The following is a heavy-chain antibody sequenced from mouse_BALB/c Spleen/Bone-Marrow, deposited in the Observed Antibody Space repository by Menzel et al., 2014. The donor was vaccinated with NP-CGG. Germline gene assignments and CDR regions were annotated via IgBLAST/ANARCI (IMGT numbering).Heavy chain of an antibody. CDR1: GYTFTSYW. J-gene: IGHJ4*01. CDR3: ARAPWLLRYYYAMDY. CDR2: INPSNGRT. D-gene: IGHD2-3*01. Sequence: VQLQQSGAELVKPGASVKLSCKASGYTFTSYWMHWVKQRPGQGLEWIGEINPSNGRTNYNEKFKSKATLTVDKSSSTAYMQLSSLTSEDSAVYYCARAPWLLRYYYAMDYWGQGTSVTVSS. V-gene: IGHV1S81*02.